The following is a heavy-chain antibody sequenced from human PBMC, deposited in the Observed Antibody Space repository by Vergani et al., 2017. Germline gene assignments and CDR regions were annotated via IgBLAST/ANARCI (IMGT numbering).Heavy chain of an antibody. D-gene: IGHD2-8*01. CDR3: ATGTPETKFDY. Sequence: EVQLVESGGGLVKPGGSLRLSCAASGFTFSNAWMSWVRQAPGKGLEWVGRIKSKTDGGTTDYAAPVKGRFTISRDDSKNTLYLQMNSLKTEDTAVYYCATGTPETKFDYWGQGTLVTVSS. V-gene: IGHV3-15*01. CDR1: GFTFSNAW. CDR2: IKSKTDGGTT. J-gene: IGHJ4*02.